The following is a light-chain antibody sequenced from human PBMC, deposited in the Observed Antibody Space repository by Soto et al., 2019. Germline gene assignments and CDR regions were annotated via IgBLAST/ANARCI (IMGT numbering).Light chain of an antibody. Sequence: QSVLTQPPSVSGSPGQSVTISCTGTSSDVGSYNRVSWYQQPPGTAPKLMIYEVSNRTSGVPDRFSGSKSGNTASLTISGIQAEDDADYYCSSYTSSSTYGFGTGTKRTVL. V-gene: IGLV2-18*02. J-gene: IGLJ1*01. CDR1: SSDVGSYNR. CDR2: EVS. CDR3: SSYTSSSTYG.